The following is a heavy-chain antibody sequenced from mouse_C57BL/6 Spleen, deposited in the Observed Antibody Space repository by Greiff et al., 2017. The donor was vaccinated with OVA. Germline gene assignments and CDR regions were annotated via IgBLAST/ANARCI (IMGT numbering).Heavy chain of an antibody. CDR1: GYTFTSYW. J-gene: IGHJ2*01. D-gene: IGHD1-1*01. CDR3: ARKGLGPYYYGSKDFDY. CDR2: IHPNSGST. Sequence: QVQLQQPGAELVKPGASVKLSCKASGYTFTSYWMHWVKQRPGQGLEWIGMIHPNSGSTNYNEKFKSKATLTVDKSSSTAYMQLSSLTSEDSAVYYCARKGLGPYYYGSKDFDYWGQGTTLTVSS. V-gene: IGHV1-64*01.